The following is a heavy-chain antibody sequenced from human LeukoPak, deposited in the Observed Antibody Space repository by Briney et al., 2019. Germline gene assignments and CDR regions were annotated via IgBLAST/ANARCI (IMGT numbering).Heavy chain of an antibody. V-gene: IGHV3-48*02. CDR3: AREAAAAGANYFDY. D-gene: IGHD6-13*01. Sequence: GGSLRLSCAASGFTFSSYSMNWVRQAPGKGLEWVSYISSSSSTIYYADSVKGRFTISRDNAKNSLCLQMNSLRDEDTAVYYCAREAAAAGANYFDYWGQGTLVTVSS. CDR2: ISSSSSTI. CDR1: GFTFSSYS. J-gene: IGHJ4*02.